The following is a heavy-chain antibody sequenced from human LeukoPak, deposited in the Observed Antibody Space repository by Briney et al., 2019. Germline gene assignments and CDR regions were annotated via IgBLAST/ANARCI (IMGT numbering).Heavy chain of an antibody. Sequence: GGSLRLSCAASGFTFSSYWMGWVRQAPGKGLEWVANIKQDGSEKYYVDSVKGRFTISRVNAKNSLYLQMNSLRAEDTAVYYCASYGRGLYRSPSSDYWGQGTLVTVSS. CDR2: IKQDGSEK. V-gene: IGHV3-7*01. CDR3: ASYGRGLYRSPSSDY. D-gene: IGHD2/OR15-2a*01. J-gene: IGHJ4*02. CDR1: GFTFSSYW.